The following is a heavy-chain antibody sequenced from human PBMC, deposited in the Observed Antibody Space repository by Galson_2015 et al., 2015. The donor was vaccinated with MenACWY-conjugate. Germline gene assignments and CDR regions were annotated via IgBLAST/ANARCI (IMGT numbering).Heavy chain of an antibody. CDR3: VRIVWSIVAGLLSLLGV. CDR1: GFSFRNYG. V-gene: IGHV3-21*01. J-gene: IGHJ6*03. Sequence: SLRLSCAGSGFSFRNYGINWIRQAPGKGLEWVSTIRSGGAHTYYTDSVEGRFIISRDNAKKLVFLQMSNLRAEDTAVYYCVRIVWSIVAGLLSLLGVWGKRTTVIASS. D-gene: IGHD3-9*01. CDR2: IRSGGAHT.